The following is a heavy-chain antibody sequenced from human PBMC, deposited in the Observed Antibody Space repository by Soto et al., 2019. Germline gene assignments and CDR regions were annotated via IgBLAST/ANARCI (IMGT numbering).Heavy chain of an antibody. J-gene: IGHJ6*02. D-gene: IGHD2-2*01. CDR3: ARDPVSVDVGYQLLCCYYYGMDV. Sequence: ASVKVSCKASGGTFSSYAISWGRQAPGQGLEWMGGIIPIFGTANYAQKFQGRVTITADESTSTAYMELSSLRSEDTAVYYCARDPVSVDVGYQLLCCYYYGMDVWGQGTTVTVSS. CDR1: GGTFSSYA. CDR2: IIPIFGTA. V-gene: IGHV1-69*13.